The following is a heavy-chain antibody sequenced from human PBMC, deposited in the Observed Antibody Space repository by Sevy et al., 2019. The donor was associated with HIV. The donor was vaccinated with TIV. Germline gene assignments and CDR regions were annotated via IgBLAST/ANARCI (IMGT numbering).Heavy chain of an antibody. V-gene: IGHV1-69*13. CDR1: GGTFSTYA. CDR3: TKDLMEATMGFDH. D-gene: IGHD2-8*01. Sequence: VKVSCKASGGTFSTYAFNWVRQAPGQGLEWVGGIIPILGTTNYAQKFQGRVSIIADESTGTAYMTLSRLTSEDTAVYYCTKDLMEATMGFDHWGQGALVTVSS. J-gene: IGHJ4*02. CDR2: IIPILGTT.